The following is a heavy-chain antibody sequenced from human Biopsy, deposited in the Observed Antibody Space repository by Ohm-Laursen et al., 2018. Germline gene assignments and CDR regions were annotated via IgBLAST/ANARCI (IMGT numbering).Heavy chain of an antibody. CDR2: IKQSGDT. CDR1: TESFNEYS. Sequence: SETLSLTCSVSTESFNEYSWTWIRRSPGKGLEWIGEIKQSGDTKYNPSLKSRVTISADTSKNQFYLKLTSVTAADTAVYYCARHAPSYSGSYWRYFDLWGRGSPVTVPS. D-gene: IGHD1-26*01. V-gene: IGHV4-34*01. CDR3: ARHAPSYSGSYWRYFDL. J-gene: IGHJ2*01.